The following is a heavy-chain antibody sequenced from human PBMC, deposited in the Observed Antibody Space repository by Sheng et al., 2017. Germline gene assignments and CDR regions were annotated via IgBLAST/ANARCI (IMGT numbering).Heavy chain of an antibody. CDR1: GGTFSSDT. CDR2: IIPILGGP. D-gene: IGHD7-27*01. J-gene: IGHJ3*01. CDR3: TRETGLDAFDV. V-gene: IGHV1-69*04. Sequence: QVQLVQSGAEVRKPGSSVKVSCKASGGTFSSDTFSWVRQAPGQGLEWLGRIIPILGGPRYAQKFQDKVVITADKDTTTTYMDMSSLTSEDTAVYYCTRETGLDAFDVWGQGTMVTVSS.